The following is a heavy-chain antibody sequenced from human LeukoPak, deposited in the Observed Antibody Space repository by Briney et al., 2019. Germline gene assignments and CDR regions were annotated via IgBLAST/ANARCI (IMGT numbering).Heavy chain of an antibody. CDR1: GYSLTELS. D-gene: IGHD6-6*01. CDR2: LDPEDGET. CDR3: ARDRLGEQLVGGHDAFDI. V-gene: IGHV1-24*01. J-gene: IGHJ3*02. Sequence: ASVKVSCKVSGYSLTELSIHWVRQAPGKGLEWMGGLDPEDGETIYAQKFQGRVTITADESTSTAYMELSSLRSEDTAVYYCARDRLGEQLVGGHDAFDIWGQGTTVTVSS.